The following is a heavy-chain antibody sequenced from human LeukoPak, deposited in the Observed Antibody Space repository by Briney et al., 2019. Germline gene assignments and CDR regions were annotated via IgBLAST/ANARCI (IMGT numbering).Heavy chain of an antibody. CDR1: GYTFTSYD. Sequence: ASVKVSCKASGYTFTSYDINWVRQATGQGLEWMGWMNPNSGNTGYAQKFQGRVTITRNTSISTAYVELSSLRSEDTAVYYCARGPGYIAVAGLRYYYYYMDVWGKGTTVTISS. CDR3: ARGPGYIAVAGLRYYYYYMDV. D-gene: IGHD6-19*01. V-gene: IGHV1-8*03. J-gene: IGHJ6*03. CDR2: MNPNSGNT.